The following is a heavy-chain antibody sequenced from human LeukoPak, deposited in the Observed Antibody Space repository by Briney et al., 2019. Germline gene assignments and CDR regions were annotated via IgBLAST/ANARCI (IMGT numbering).Heavy chain of an antibody. CDR3: SRFYSSGWASGAFDI. J-gene: IGHJ3*02. Sequence: GGSLRLSCTASGFTFSDYAVSWVRQAPGKGLEWIGFIRNKANGGTTEYAASVKGRFTISRDDSKTIAHLQMSSLKTEDTAVYYCSRFYSSGWASGAFDIWGQGTMVTVSS. V-gene: IGHV3-49*04. CDR2: IRNKANGGTT. D-gene: IGHD3-22*01. CDR1: GFTFSDYA.